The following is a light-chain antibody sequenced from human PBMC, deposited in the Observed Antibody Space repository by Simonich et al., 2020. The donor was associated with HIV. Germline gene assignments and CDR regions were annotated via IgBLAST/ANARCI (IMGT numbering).Light chain of an antibody. CDR3: VLYMGSGIWV. Sequence: QTVVDQEPSFSVSPGGTVTLTCGLGPGSASTSYYPTWYQQTPGPAPSTLIYNTNTRSSGVPDRVSGAILGNKAALPIPGAQADDESDYYCVLYMGSGIWVFGGGTKLTVL. CDR2: NTN. CDR1: PGSASTSYY. V-gene: IGLV8-61*01. J-gene: IGLJ3*02.